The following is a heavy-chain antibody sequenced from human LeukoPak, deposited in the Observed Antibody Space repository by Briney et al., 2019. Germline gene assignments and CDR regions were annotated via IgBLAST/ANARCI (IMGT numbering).Heavy chain of an antibody. CDR3: ARGAIVATIFDY. D-gene: IGHD5-12*01. J-gene: IGHJ4*02. CDR1: GGSISSGSYY. V-gene: IGHV4-61*02. CDR2: IYTSGST. Sequence: SETLSLTCTVSGGSISSGSYYWSWIRQPAGKGLEWIGRIYTSGSTNYNPSLKSRVTISVDTSKNQFSLKLSSVTAADTAVYYCARGAIVATIFDYWGQGTLVTVSS.